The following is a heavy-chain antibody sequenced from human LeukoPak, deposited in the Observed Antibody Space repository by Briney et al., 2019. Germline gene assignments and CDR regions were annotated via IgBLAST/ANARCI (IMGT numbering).Heavy chain of an antibody. CDR3: ASVPRGPDIAAAGTPGSYYFDY. CDR1: GGSISSSNW. CDR2: IYHSGST. V-gene: IGHV4-4*02. J-gene: IGHJ4*02. Sequence: SETLSLTCAVSGGSISSSNWWSWVRQPPGKGLEWIGEIYHSGSTNYNPSLKSRVTISVDKSKNQSSLKLSSVTAADTAVYYCASVPRGPDIAAAGTPGSYYFDYWGQGTLVTVSS. D-gene: IGHD6-13*01.